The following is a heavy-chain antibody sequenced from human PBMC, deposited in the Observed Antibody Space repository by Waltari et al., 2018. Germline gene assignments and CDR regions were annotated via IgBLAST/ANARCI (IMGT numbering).Heavy chain of an antibody. CDR1: GYSISGSF. D-gene: IGHD3-22*01. V-gene: IGHV4-38-2*01. J-gene: IGHJ4*02. CDR3: ARSSGYYSFSY. CDR2: IFHSGKT. Sequence: QVQMQESGPGLVKPSETLSLNCDVSGYSISGSFWGWIRQPPGKGLEWIGSIFHSGKTYYNPSLKSRVTLSVDTSKNQISLKLSSVTAADTAVYYCARSSGYYSFSYWGQGTLVTVSS.